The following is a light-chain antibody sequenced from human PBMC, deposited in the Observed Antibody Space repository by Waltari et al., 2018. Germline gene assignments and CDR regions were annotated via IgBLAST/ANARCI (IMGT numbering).Light chain of an antibody. CDR1: QSLLHGTGKRY. J-gene: IGKJ1*01. V-gene: IGKV2-29*02. CDR2: EVS. Sequence: DIVLTQTPLSLSVTPGPSASLSCRSSQSLLHGTGKRYLYWYLQQPGQSPQPLIYEVSSRFSGVPDRFSGSVAGTDFTQKISRVEAEDVGVYYCMQSTYLRTFGQGTKVEIK. CDR3: MQSTYLRT.